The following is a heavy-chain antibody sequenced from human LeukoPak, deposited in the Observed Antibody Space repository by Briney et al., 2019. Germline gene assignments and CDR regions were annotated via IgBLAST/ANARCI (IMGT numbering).Heavy chain of an antibody. CDR3: ARGMATIDGYYYYMDV. CDR2: ISSSSSYI. CDR1: EFTFSSYS. Sequence: GGSLRLSCAASEFTFSSYSMNWVRQAPGKGLEWVSSISSSSSYIYYADSVKGRFTISRDNAKNSLYLQMNSLRAEDTAVYYCARGMATIDGYYYYMDVWGKGTTVTVSS. D-gene: IGHD5-24*01. J-gene: IGHJ6*03. V-gene: IGHV3-21*01.